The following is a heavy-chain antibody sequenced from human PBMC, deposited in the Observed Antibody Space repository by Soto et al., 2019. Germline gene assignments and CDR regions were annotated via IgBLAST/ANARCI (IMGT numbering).Heavy chain of an antibody. V-gene: IGHV3-30*18. J-gene: IGHJ4*02. CDR2: ISYDGSKK. CDR3: AKDSERYFDWYQAGLFFDY. Sequence: GGSLRLSCAASGFTFSSYGMHWVRQAPGRGLEWVAVISYDGSKKYYADSVKGRFTISRDNSKNTLYLQMNSLRTEDTAVYYCAKDSERYFDWYQAGLFFDYWGQGTLVTVSS. D-gene: IGHD3-9*01. CDR1: GFTFSSYG.